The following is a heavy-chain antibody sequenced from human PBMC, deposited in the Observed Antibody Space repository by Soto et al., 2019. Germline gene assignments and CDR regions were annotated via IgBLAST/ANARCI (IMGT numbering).Heavy chain of an antibody. CDR2: IYYSGST. Sequence: SEPQSLTCTVSGDTIISGSYYWNWIHQHPGKGLEWIGNIYYSGSTNYNPSLQNRVTISIDTSKNQYSLKLTSVTAADAALYYCARDIRGYSRALDYWGQGTQVTVSS. V-gene: IGHV4-61*01. J-gene: IGHJ4*02. D-gene: IGHD5-12*01. CDR3: ARDIRGYSRALDY. CDR1: GDTIISGSYY.